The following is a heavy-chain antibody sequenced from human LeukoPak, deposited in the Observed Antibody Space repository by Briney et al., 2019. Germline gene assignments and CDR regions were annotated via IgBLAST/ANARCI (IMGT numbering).Heavy chain of an antibody. CDR3: TTLRYFDWLSRPRDY. D-gene: IGHD3-9*01. CDR1: GFTFSNAW. J-gene: IGHJ4*02. V-gene: IGHV3-15*01. CDR2: IKSKTDGCTT. Sequence: GGSLRLSCAASGFTFSNAWMSWVRQAPGKGLEWVGRIKSKTDGCTTDYATPVKGRFTISRDHSQNTLYLQMNSLKTEDTAVYYCTTLRYFDWLSRPRDYWGQGTLVTVSS.